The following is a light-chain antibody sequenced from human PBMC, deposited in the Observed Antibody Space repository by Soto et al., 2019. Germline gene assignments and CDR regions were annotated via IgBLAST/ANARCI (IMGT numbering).Light chain of an antibody. Sequence: DIQMTQSPSILSASVGDTVNITCRASQSVSTWLAWYQQKPGKAPKVMIYNASTLQIGVPSRFSASGSGTEFTLTISSLQPDDFATYYCQQYNSYVYSFGRGTKLES. V-gene: IGKV1-5*03. CDR3: QQYNSYVYS. CDR2: NAS. J-gene: IGKJ2*03. CDR1: QSVSTW.